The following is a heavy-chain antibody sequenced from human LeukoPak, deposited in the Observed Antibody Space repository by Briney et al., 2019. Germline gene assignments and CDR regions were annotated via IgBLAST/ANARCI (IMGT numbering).Heavy chain of an antibody. CDR3: AKGRQGSGYDLES. J-gene: IGHJ5*02. CDR1: GFTFTDYY. D-gene: IGHD5-12*01. V-gene: IGHV3-11*05. CDR2: ISTSSSYR. Sequence: GGSLRLSCAASGFTFTDYYMSWIRQAPGKGLEWLSYISTSSSYRVYAEFVKGRFTISRDNAKNSLYLQMNSLRAEDTAVYYCAKGRQGSGYDLESWGQGSLVTVSS.